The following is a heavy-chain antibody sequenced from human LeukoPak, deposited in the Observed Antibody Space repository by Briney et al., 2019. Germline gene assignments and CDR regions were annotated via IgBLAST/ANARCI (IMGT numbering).Heavy chain of an antibody. CDR1: GFTFSSYA. V-gene: IGHV3-23*01. Sequence: PGRSLRLSCAASGFTFSSYAMRWVRQAPGKGLEWVSAIRGSGSSKYYADSVKGRSTISRDNSKNTLYLQMNSLRAEDTAVYYCAKFGLAGSGRYHDAFDIWGQGTMVTVSS. CDR3: AKFGLAGSGRYHDAFDI. J-gene: IGHJ3*02. CDR2: IRGSGSSK. D-gene: IGHD3-10*01.